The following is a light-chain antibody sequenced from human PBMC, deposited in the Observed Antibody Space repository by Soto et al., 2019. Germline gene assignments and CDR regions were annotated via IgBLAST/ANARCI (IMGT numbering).Light chain of an antibody. CDR2: VEGRGTY. CDR3: ETWDSNTRV. J-gene: IGLJ3*02. V-gene: IGLV4-60*03. CDR1: SGHSTYI. Sequence: QPVLTQSSSASASLGSSVKLTCTLSSGHSTYIIAWHQQQPGKAPRYLMKVEGRGTYNKGSGVPDRFSGSSSGADRYLSISNLQSEDEADYYCETWDSNTRVFGGGTKLTVL.